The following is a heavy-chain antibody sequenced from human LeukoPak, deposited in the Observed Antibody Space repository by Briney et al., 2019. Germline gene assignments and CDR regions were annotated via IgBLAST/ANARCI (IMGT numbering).Heavy chain of an antibody. CDR3: VRAAGDYGSGSYHKKPFDY. CDR2: IYPGDSDT. CDR1: GYSFTRYW. J-gene: IGHJ4*02. V-gene: IGHV5-51*01. D-gene: IGHD3-10*01. Sequence: LGESLKISCEGSGYSFTRYWIGWVRQMPGKGLEWMAIIYPGDSDTRYSPSFQGQVTISADKSISTAYLQWNSLKASDSAMYYCVRAAGDYGSGSYHKKPFDYWGQGTLVTVSS.